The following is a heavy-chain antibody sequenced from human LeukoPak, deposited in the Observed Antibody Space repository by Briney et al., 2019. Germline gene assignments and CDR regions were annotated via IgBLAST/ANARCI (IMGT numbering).Heavy chain of an antibody. J-gene: IGHJ3*02. D-gene: IGHD3-9*01. CDR2: IYYSGST. CDR1: GGSISSYY. CDR3: ARLRYFDWLRRDAFDI. V-gene: IGHV4-59*01. Sequence: SETLSLTCTVSGGSISSYYWSWIRQPPGKGLEWIGYIYYSGSTNYNPSLKSRVTISVDTSKNQFSLKLSSVTAADTAVYYCARLRYFDWLRRDAFDIWGQGTMVTVSS.